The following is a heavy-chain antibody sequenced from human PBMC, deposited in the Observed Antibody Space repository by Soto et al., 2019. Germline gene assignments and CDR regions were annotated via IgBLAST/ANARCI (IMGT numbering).Heavy chain of an antibody. CDR1: GGTFSIYA. CDR2: IIPIFGTT. V-gene: IGHV1-69*13. J-gene: IGHJ6*02. D-gene: IGHD3-10*01. Sequence: ASVKVSCKASGGTFSIYAISWVRQAPGQGLEWMGGIIPIFGTTNYAQKFQGRVTITADESTSTAYMDLSSLRSEDTAVYYCARRVRGVDYYYCGMDVWGQGTTVTVSS. CDR3: ARRVRGVDYYYCGMDV.